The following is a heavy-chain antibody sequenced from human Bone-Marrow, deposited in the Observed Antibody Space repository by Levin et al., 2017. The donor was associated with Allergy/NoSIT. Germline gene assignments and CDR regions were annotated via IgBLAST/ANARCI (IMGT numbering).Heavy chain of an antibody. Sequence: PSETLSLTCTVSGGSISSSSYYWGWIRQPPGKGLEWIGSIYYSGSTYYNPSLKSRVTISVDTSKNQFSLKLSSVTAADTAVYYCFSGWYDWFDPWGQGTLVTVSS. CDR2: IYYSGST. J-gene: IGHJ5*02. D-gene: IGHD6-19*01. CDR3: FSGWYDWFDP. V-gene: IGHV4-39*07. CDR1: GGSISSSSYY.